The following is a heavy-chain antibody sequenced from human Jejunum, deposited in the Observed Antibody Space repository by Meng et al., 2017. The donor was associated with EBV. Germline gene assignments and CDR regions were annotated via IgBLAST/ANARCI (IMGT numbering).Heavy chain of an antibody. J-gene: IGHJ4*02. V-gene: IGHV4-4*02. D-gene: IGHD2-15*01. Sequence: QVQLQESGPGLVNPSGTLSLTCAVSGGSITSSDWWTWVRQPPGEGLEWIGEIYHDGSSNYSPSLKSRVTTLLDKSENHFSLKLNSVTAADTAVYYCARVRCSGGSCFYFDYWGQGALVTVSS. CDR1: GGSITSSDW. CDR2: IYHDGSS. CDR3: ARVRCSGGSCFYFDY.